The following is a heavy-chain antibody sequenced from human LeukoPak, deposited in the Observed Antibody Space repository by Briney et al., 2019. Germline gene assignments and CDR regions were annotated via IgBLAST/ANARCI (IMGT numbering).Heavy chain of an antibody. CDR1: GGSISSSSYY. Sequence: SETLSLTCIVSGGSISSSSYYWGWIRQPPGKGLEWIGSIFYSGTTYYNPSLKSRVTISVDTSKNQFSLKLSSVTAADTTVYFCARVVPANYGMDVWGQGTTVTVSS. CDR2: IFYSGTT. J-gene: IGHJ6*02. D-gene: IGHD2-2*01. V-gene: IGHV4-39*01. CDR3: ARVVPANYGMDV.